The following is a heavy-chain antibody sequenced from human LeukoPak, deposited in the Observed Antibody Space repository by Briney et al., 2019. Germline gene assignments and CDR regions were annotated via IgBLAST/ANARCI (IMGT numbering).Heavy chain of an antibody. Sequence: SETLSLTCTVSGGSISSSSYYWGWIRQPPGKGVEWIGSIYYSGSTYYNPSLKSRVTISVDTSKNQFSLKLSSVTAADTAVYYCARRWADWGMDVWGQGTTVTVSS. V-gene: IGHV4-39*01. J-gene: IGHJ6*02. D-gene: IGHD1-26*01. CDR2: IYYSGST. CDR3: ARRWADWGMDV. CDR1: GGSISSSSYY.